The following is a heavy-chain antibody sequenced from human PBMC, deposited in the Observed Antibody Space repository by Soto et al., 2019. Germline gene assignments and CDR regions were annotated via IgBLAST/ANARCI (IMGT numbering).Heavy chain of an antibody. V-gene: IGHV1-18*01. CDR2: ISAYNGNR. D-gene: IGHD4-17*01. Sequence: VSVKVSCKASGYTFTSYGISLVRQAPGQGLEWMGWISAYNGNRNYAQKLQGRVTMTTDTSTSTAYMELRSLRSDDTAVYYCAREASYYGAAPWFFDLWGRGTLVTVSS. J-gene: IGHJ2*01. CDR1: GYTFTSYG. CDR3: AREASYYGAAPWFFDL.